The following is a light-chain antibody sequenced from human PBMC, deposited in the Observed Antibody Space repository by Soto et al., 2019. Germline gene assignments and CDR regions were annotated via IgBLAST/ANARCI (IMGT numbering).Light chain of an antibody. CDR3: SSYAGSHTFFV. Sequence: QSALTQPPSASGSPGQSVTISCTGTSSDVGGYDYVSWYQHHAGKAPKLLIFAVTKQPSGVPDRFSGSRSGNTASLTVSGLQAEDEAVYYCSSYAGSHTFFVFGSGTKVTVL. J-gene: IGLJ1*01. CDR1: SSDVGGYDY. CDR2: AVT. V-gene: IGLV2-8*01.